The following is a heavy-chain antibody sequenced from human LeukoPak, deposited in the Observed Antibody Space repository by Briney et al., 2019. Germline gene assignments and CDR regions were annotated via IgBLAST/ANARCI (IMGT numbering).Heavy chain of an antibody. J-gene: IGHJ5*02. D-gene: IGHD1-1*01. CDR3: ARDCRLTMTGNWFDP. Sequence: SETLSLTCTVSRGSTSYFYWSWIRQPPGKGLEWIGYIYSSGGTNYNPSLKSRVTISVDTSKTQFSLKLSSVTAADTAVYYCARDCRLTMTGNWFDPWGQGTLVTVSS. CDR1: RGSTSYFY. CDR2: IYSSGGT. V-gene: IGHV4-59*12.